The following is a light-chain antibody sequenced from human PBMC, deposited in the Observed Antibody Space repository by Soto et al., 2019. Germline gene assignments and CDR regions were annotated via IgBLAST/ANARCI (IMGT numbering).Light chain of an antibody. CDR3: QQANSFPIT. CDR2: GAS. Sequence: DIQMTQSPSTGSAYVVDSVTITCRASQSITSWLAWYQQKPGKAPKLLIHGASSLQSGVPPRYSGSGYGTDFTLTISSLQPEDFATYYRQQANSFPITFGQGTRPEIK. CDR1: QSITSW. V-gene: IGKV1-12*01. J-gene: IGKJ5*01.